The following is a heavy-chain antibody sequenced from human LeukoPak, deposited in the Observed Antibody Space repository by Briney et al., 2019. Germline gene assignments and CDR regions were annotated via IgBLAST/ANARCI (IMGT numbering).Heavy chain of an antibody. Sequence: GGSLRLSSAASGFTFSSYSMNWVRQAPGKGLEWVSYISSSSSTIYYADSVKGRFTIFRDNAKSSLYLQMDSLRAEDTAVYHCAPYCSTITCYLDSFDPWGQGTLVTVSS. J-gene: IGHJ5*02. CDR2: ISSSSSTI. D-gene: IGHD2-2*01. CDR1: GFTFSSYS. CDR3: APYCSTITCYLDSFDP. V-gene: IGHV3-48*01.